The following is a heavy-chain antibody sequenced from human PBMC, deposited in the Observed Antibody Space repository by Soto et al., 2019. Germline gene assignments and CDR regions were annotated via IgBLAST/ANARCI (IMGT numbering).Heavy chain of an antibody. D-gene: IGHD3-9*01. J-gene: IGHJ4*02. V-gene: IGHV1-3*01. CDR2: INAGNGNT. CDR3: ARESHDILTGYSQMDFDY. Sequence: ASVKVSCKASGYTFTSYAMHWVRQAPGQRLEWMGWINAGNGNTKYSQKFQGRVTITRDTSASTAYMELSSLRSEDTAVYYCARESHDILTGYSQMDFDYWGQGTLVTVSS. CDR1: GYTFTSYA.